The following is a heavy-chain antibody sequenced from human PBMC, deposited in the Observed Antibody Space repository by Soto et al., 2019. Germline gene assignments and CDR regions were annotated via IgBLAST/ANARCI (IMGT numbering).Heavy chain of an antibody. CDR1: GFTFSDCY. CDR3: ARVRFGQGGDGMDG. V-gene: IGHV3-11*01. CDR2: MSSGGNNI. J-gene: IGHJ6*02. D-gene: IGHD3-10*01. Sequence: QVHLVESGGGLVKPGGSLRLSCAASGFTFSDCYMNWIRQAPGKGLEWVSYMSSGGNNINYAGSVRGRFTVSRDNAKNSMYLQMTGLSAEDTAIYYGARVRFGQGGDGMDGWGQGTRVTVSS.